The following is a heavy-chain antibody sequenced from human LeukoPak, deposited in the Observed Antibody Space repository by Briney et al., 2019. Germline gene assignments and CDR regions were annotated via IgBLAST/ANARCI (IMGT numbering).Heavy chain of an antibody. Sequence: GGSLRLSCAASGFTFSHFGMHWVRQAPGKGLEWVAYTGYDGSNKYYADSMKGRFTISRDDSKNTLYLEMNSLRAEDTAVYYCVKGGDYGSGSYYNVYFYGMDVWGQGTTVIVSS. D-gene: IGHD3-10*01. CDR1: GFTFSHFG. J-gene: IGHJ6*02. CDR3: VKGGDYGSGSYYNVYFYGMDV. V-gene: IGHV3-30*02. CDR2: TGYDGSNK.